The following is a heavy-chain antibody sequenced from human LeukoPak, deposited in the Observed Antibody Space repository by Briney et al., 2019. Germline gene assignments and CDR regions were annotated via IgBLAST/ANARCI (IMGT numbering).Heavy chain of an antibody. V-gene: IGHV1-46*01. CDR3: ARDYGSSSGFLSGLYYYYMDV. D-gene: IGHD3-22*01. CDR2: INPSGGAT. CDR1: GYTFTSYY. J-gene: IGHJ6*03. Sequence: ASVKVSCKASGYTFTSYYMHWVRQAPGQGLEWMGIINPSGGATSYAQKFQGRVTMTRDTSTSTVYMELSSLRSEDTAVYYCARDYGSSSGFLSGLYYYYMDVWGKGTTVTISS.